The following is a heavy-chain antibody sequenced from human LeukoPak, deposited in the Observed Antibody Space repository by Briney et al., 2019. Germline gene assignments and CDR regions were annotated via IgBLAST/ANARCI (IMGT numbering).Heavy chain of an antibody. J-gene: IGHJ6*02. CDR1: GFTFSNSA. CDR3: ARDRDSSSWTDYYYGMDV. CDR2: ITISGDKT. Sequence: PGGSLRLSCAASGFTFSNSAMTWVRQAPGKGLEWVSSITISGDKTFYADSVKGRFTISRDNAKNSLYLQMNSLRAEDTAVYYCARDRDSSSWTDYYYGMDVWGQGTTVTVSS. D-gene: IGHD6-13*01. V-gene: IGHV3-23*01.